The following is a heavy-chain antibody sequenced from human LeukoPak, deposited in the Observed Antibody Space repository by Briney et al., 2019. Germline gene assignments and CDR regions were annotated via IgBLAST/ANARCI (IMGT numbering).Heavy chain of an antibody. Sequence: SETLSLTCTVSGGSISSNYWSWLRQPPGKGLGGIGNIYYGGSTNYNPSLKSRVTISVDTSKNQFSLKLSSVTAADTAGYYCARDLWILTGYYGAFDIWGQGTMVTVSS. CDR2: IYYGGST. V-gene: IGHV4-59*01. CDR3: ARDLWILTGYYGAFDI. CDR1: GGSISSNY. D-gene: IGHD3-9*01. J-gene: IGHJ3*02.